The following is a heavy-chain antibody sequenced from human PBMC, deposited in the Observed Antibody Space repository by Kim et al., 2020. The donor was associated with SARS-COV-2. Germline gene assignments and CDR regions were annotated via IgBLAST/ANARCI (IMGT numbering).Heavy chain of an antibody. J-gene: IGHJ4*02. CDR1: GFAAINHY. Sequence: GGSLRLSCAASGFAAINHYMSWVRQAPGKGLEWVSVMYSGGDTYYADSVKGRSTISRDHSKNTVYLQLISLRAEDTAVYYCARGGTYFDNSGPYDFDLWGQGTLVTVSS. CDR3: ARGGTYFDNSGPYDFDL. CDR2: MYSGGDT. D-gene: IGHD3-22*01. V-gene: IGHV3-53*01.